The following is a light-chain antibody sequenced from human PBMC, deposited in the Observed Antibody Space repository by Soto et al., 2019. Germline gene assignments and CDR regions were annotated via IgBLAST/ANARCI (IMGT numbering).Light chain of an antibody. CDR2: EVT. V-gene: IGLV2-8*01. CDR1: RSDIGGFNY. Sequence: QSVLTQPPSASGSPGQSVTISCTGTRSDIGGFNYVSWYQQHPGKVPKLLIYEVTKRPSGVPDRFSGSKSGNAASLTVSGLQADDEADYYCAAYAGSYRTVVFGGGTKLTVL. CDR3: AAYAGSYRTVV. J-gene: IGLJ3*02.